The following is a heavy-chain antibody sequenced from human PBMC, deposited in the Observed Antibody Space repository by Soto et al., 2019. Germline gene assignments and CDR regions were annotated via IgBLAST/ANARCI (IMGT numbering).Heavy chain of an antibody. Sequence: ASVKVSCKASGYTFTSYAMHWVRQAPGQRLEWMGWINAGNGNTKYSQKFQGRVTITRDTSASTAYMELSSLRSEDTAVYYCARCYEWFGELYFDYWGQGTLVTVSS. J-gene: IGHJ4*02. V-gene: IGHV1-3*01. CDR3: ARCYEWFGELYFDY. CDR2: INAGNGNT. CDR1: GYTFTSYA. D-gene: IGHD3-10*01.